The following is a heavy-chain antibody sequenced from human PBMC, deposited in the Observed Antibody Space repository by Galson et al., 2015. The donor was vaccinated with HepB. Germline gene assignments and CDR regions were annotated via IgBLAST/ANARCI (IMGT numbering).Heavy chain of an antibody. J-gene: IGHJ4*02. D-gene: IGHD1-26*01. CDR2: ISSSSSYI. Sequence: SLRLSCAASGFTFSSYSMNWVRQAPGKGLEWVSSISSSSSYIYYADSVKGRFTISRDNAKNSLYLQMNSLRAEDTAVYYCARDREWELPFDYWGQGTLVTVSS. V-gene: IGHV3-21*01. CDR1: GFTFSSYS. CDR3: ARDREWELPFDY.